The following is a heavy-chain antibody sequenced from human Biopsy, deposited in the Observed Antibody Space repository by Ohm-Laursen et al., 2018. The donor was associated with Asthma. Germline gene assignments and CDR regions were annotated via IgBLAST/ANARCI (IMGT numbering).Heavy chain of an antibody. V-gene: IGHV4-31*03. D-gene: IGHD4-17*01. CDR1: GGSINIGDYY. CDR2: IYYSGST. CDR3: ARTTYGDDGFDS. Sequence: SQTLSLTCTVSGGSINIGDYYWSWIRQLPVKGLEWIGYIYYSGSTYYNPSLKSRVSISLDTSKNQFSLSLTSVTAADTAVYYCARTTYGDDGFDSWGQGTLVTVSS. J-gene: IGHJ5*01.